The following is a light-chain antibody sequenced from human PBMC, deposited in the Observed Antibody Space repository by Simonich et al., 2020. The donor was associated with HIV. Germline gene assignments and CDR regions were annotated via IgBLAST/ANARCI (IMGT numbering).Light chain of an antibody. CDR3: QQYYITPQT. Sequence: DIVMTQSPDSLAVSLGERATINCKSSQSVLYSSNNKNYLAWYQQKPGQPPNLLIYWAPTREAGVPDRFSGSGSETDFTLTISSLQVEDVAVYYCQQYYITPQTFGQGTKVEIK. CDR1: QSVLYSSNNKNY. J-gene: IGKJ1*01. CDR2: WAP. V-gene: IGKV4-1*01.